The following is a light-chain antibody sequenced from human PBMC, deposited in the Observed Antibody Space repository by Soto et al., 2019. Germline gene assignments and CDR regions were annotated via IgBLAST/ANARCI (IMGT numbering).Light chain of an antibody. CDR2: TAS. V-gene: IGKV1-16*01. Sequence: DIQMTQSPSSLSASVGDSVTITCRASQGINKFLAWFKQKPGTAPKSLISTASLLQSGVPSRFSGSGSGTHFTLTINNLQPEDFATYYCQQYESFTLTFGGGTRVEIK. J-gene: IGKJ4*01. CDR1: QGINKF. CDR3: QQYESFTLT.